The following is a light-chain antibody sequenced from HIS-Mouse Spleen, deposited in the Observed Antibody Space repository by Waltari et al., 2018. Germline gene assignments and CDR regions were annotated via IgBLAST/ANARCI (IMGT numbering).Light chain of an antibody. J-gene: IGLJ2*01. CDR2: EDS. CDR1: ALPKKD. V-gene: IGLV3-10*01. CDR3: YSTDSSGNHRV. Sequence: SYELTQPPSVSVSPGQTARSTCYGDALPKKDAYRYQQKSGQAPVLVIYEDSKRPSGIPERFSGSSSGTMATLTISGAQVEDEADYYCYSTDSSGNHRVFGGGTKLTVL.